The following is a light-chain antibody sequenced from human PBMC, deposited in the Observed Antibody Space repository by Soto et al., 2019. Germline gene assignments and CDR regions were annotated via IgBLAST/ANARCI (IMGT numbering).Light chain of an antibody. CDR1: SSNIGSYT. V-gene: IGLV1-44*01. J-gene: IGLJ2*01. Sequence: QSVLTQPPSASGTPGQRVTISCSGSSSNIGSYTVNWYQQLPGAAPKLLICINDQRPSGVPDRFSGSKSGTSASLAISGLQSEDEDDYYCAAWDDSLTGVVFGGGTKLTVL. CDR3: AAWDDSLTGVV. CDR2: IND.